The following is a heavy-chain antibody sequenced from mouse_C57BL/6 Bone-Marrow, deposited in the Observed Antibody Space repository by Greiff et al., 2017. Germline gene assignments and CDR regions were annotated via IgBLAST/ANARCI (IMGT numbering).Heavy chain of an antibody. D-gene: IGHD4-1*01. CDR1: GYTFTSYW. J-gene: IGHJ2*01. CDR3: ARSGLLGRSFDY. V-gene: IGHV1-55*01. Sequence: QVQLKQPGAELVKPGASVKMSCKASGYTFTSYWITWVKQRPGQGLEWIGDIYPTSGRTNYNEKFKSKAILTVDTSSNTAYMQLSSLTSEDSAVFYCARSGLLGRSFDYWGQGTTLTVSS. CDR2: IYPTSGRT.